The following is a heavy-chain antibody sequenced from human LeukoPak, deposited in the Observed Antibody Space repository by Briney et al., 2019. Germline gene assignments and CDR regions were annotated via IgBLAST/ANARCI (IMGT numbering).Heavy chain of an antibody. Sequence: PGGSLRLSCAASKFIFSIYGMHWVRQAPGKGLEWVAAISSHGNKNFYADSVKGRFTISRDNSKNTLYLQMSSLRIEDTAVYYCAKGGYSYGYIDYWGQGTLVTVSS. CDR3: AKGGYSYGYIDY. D-gene: IGHD5-18*01. CDR1: KFIFSIYG. CDR2: ISSHGNKN. V-gene: IGHV3-30*18. J-gene: IGHJ4*02.